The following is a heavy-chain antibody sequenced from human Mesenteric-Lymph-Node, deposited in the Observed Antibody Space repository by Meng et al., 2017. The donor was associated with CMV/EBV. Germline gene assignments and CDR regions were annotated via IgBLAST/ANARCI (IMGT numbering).Heavy chain of an antibody. V-gene: IGHV1-2*02. CDR3: ARESGSETDYYYYYALDV. D-gene: IGHD1-26*01. CDR1: GYTFTSYG. CDR2: INPNSGDT. J-gene: IGHJ6*02. Sequence: ASVKVSCKASGYTFTSYGISWVRQAPGQGLEWMGWINPNSGDTNYAQRFQGRVTMTRDTSISTAYMQLSRLRSDDTAVYFCARESGSETDYYYYYALDVWGQGSTVTVSS.